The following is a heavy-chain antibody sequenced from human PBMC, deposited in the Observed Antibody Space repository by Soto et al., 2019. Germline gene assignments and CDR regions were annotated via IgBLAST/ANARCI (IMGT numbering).Heavy chain of an antibody. CDR2: IRSKAYGGTT. J-gene: IGHJ5*02. Sequence: PGGSLRLSCTASGFTFGDYAMSWFRQAPGKGLEWVGFIRSKAYGGTTEYAASVKGRFTISRDDSKSIAYLQMNSLKTEDTAVYYCTRASEYSSGWLRWFDPWGQGTLVTVSS. V-gene: IGHV3-49*03. CDR1: GFTFGDYA. CDR3: TRASEYSSGWLRWFDP. D-gene: IGHD6-19*01.